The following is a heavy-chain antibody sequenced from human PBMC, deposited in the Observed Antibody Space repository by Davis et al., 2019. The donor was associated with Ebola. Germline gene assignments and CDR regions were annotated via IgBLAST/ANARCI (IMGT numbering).Heavy chain of an antibody. V-gene: IGHV1-2*02. Sequence: ASVKVSCKASGYTFTGYYMHWVRQAPGQGLEWMGWITPNSGDTNYAPKFQGRVTMTRDTSISTAYMELSRLRSDDTAVYYCASSIAAAAHQDYWGQGTLVTVSS. D-gene: IGHD6-13*01. J-gene: IGHJ4*02. CDR3: ASSIAAAAHQDY. CDR1: GYTFTGYY. CDR2: ITPNSGDT.